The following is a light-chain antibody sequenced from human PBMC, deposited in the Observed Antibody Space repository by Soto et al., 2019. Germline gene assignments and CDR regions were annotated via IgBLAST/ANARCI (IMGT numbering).Light chain of an antibody. V-gene: IGKV1-6*01. CDR3: LQDINYHWT. CDR1: QGIANA. CDR2: GAS. Sequence: AIQMTQSPSSLSASVGDRVTISCRASQGIANALGWYQQKPGKPPKVLIYGASNLQSGVPPRFSGSGSRKYLTLSISSLQPEDSETYYCLQDINYHWTLGHGAKVDI. J-gene: IGKJ1*01.